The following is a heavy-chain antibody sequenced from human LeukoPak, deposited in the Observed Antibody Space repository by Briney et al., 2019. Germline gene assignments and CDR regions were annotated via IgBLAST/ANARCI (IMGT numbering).Heavy chain of an antibody. V-gene: IGHV3-21*01. D-gene: IGHD3-3*01. CDR1: GFTFSSYS. Sequence: GGSLRLSCAASGFTFSSYSMNWVRQAPGKGLEWVSSISSSSSYIYYADSVKGRFTISRDNAKNSLYLQMNSLRAEDTAVYYCARDTTNMYDFWSGSLYYYYYYMDVWGKGTTVTVSS. CDR2: ISSSSSYI. J-gene: IGHJ6*03. CDR3: ARDTTNMYDFWSGSLYYYYYYMDV.